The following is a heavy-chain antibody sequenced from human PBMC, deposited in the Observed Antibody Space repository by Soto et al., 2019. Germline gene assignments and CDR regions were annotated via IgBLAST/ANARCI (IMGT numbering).Heavy chain of an antibody. Sequence: SQTWRDSCTGSAGFTRPSERRVCRQPPGKGLEWIGYIYDSWCTDYNPSLKSRVTMSVDTSKNQFSLTLSSVTAADTAIYYCVRHYCTGSACYSFASWGQGLMVT. D-gene: IGHD2-8*02. CDR1: AGFTRPSE. V-gene: IGHV4-59*08. J-gene: IGHJ4*02. CDR2: IYDSWCT. CDR3: VRHYCTGSACYSFAS.